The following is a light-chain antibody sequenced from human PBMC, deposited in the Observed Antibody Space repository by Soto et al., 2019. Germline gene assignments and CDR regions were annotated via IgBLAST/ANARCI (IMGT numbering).Light chain of an antibody. CDR1: SSDVGSYNL. J-gene: IGLJ1*01. Sequence: QSVLTQPASVSGSPGQSITISCTGTSSDVGSYNLVSWYQQHPGKAPKLMIYEGSKRPSGVSNRFSGSKSGNTPSLTFSGLQAEDEAVFFSCSHAGSSTFANYVFGTGTKSPS. V-gene: IGLV2-23*03. CDR3: CSHAGSSTFANYV. CDR2: EGS.